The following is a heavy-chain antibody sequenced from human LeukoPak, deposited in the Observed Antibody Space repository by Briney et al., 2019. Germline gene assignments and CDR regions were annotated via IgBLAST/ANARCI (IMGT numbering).Heavy chain of an antibody. CDR2: INPSGGST. Sequence: ASVKVSCKASGYTFTSYDINWVRQATGQGLEWMGIINPSGGSTSYAQKFQGRVTMTRDTSTSTVYMELSSLRSEDTAVYYCARGASYYIYSLDYWGQGTLVTVSS. CDR3: ARGASYYIYSLDY. CDR1: GYTFTSYD. J-gene: IGHJ4*02. D-gene: IGHD3-10*01. V-gene: IGHV1-46*01.